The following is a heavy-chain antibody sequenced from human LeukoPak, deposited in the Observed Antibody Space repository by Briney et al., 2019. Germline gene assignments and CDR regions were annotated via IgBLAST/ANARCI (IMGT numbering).Heavy chain of an antibody. J-gene: IGHJ6*03. D-gene: IGHD2-15*01. Sequence: SGGSLRLSCAASDFMFSNYWMNWLRQSPGKGLEWVANINEGGSVRHYVDSVEGRFTISRDNAKNSVDLVMHSLRAEDTAVYYCARGRDKIVAIEYHYHMDVWGKGTTVTVSS. CDR2: INEGGSVR. V-gene: IGHV3-7*01. CDR3: ARGRDKIVAIEYHYHMDV. CDR1: DFMFSNYW.